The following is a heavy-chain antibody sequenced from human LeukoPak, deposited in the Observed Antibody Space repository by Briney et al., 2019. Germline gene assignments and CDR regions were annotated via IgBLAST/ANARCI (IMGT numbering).Heavy chain of an antibody. J-gene: IGHJ4*02. CDR1: GFTFSSYT. CDR3: TGSFGELTFFDY. Sequence: GGSLRLSCAASGFTFSSYTMSWVRQAPGKGLEWVGFIRSKTYGGTTEYAASVKGRFTISRDDSKSIAYLQMNSLKTEDTAVYYCTGSFGELTFFDYWGQGTLVTVSS. CDR2: IRSKTYGGTT. V-gene: IGHV3-49*04. D-gene: IGHD3-10*01.